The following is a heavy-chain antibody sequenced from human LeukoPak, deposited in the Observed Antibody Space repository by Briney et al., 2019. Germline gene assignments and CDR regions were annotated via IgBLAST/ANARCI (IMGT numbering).Heavy chain of an antibody. CDR2: IVVGSGNT. J-gene: IGHJ4*02. D-gene: IGHD3-22*01. Sequence: GTSVKVSFKSSGFTFTSSAVQWVRQARGQRLEWIGWIVVGSGNTNYAQRFQERVTITRDMSTSTAYMELSSLRSEDTAVYYSAAFDSSGYYFAYWGQGTLVTVSS. V-gene: IGHV1-58*01. CDR1: GFTFTSSA. CDR3: AAFDSSGYYFAY.